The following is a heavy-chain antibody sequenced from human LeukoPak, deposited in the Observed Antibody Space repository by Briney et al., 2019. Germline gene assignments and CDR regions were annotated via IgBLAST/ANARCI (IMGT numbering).Heavy chain of an antibody. J-gene: IGHJ6*03. CDR2: IIPIFGTA. V-gene: IGHV1-69*05. Sequence: ASVKVSCKASGGTFSSYAISWVRQAPGQGLEWMGGIIPIFGTANYAQKFQGRVTITTDASTSTAYMELSSLRSEDTAVYYCARTIAARDYYYMDVWGKGTTVTVSS. CDR3: ARTIAARDYYYMDV. CDR1: GGTFSSYA. D-gene: IGHD6-6*01.